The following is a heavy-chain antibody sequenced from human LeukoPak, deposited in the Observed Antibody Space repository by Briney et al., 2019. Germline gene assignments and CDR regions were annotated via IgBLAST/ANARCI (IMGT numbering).Heavy chain of an antibody. D-gene: IGHD3-9*01. Sequence: ASVKVSCKVSGYTLTELSMHWVRQAPGKGLEWMGGFDPEDGETIYAQKLQGRVTMTEDTSTDTAYTELSSLRSEDTAVYYCATQHVLRYFDPAWGLHAFDIWGQGTMVTVSS. CDR3: ATQHVLRYFDPAWGLHAFDI. J-gene: IGHJ3*02. CDR2: FDPEDGET. CDR1: GYTLTELS. V-gene: IGHV1-24*01.